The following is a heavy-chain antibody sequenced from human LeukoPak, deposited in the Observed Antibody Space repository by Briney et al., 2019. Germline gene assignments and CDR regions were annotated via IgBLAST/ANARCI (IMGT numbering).Heavy chain of an antibody. J-gene: IGHJ4*02. D-gene: IGHD5-12*01. CDR1: GGSISSSNW. CDR2: IYHSGST. Sequence: SETLSLTCAVSGGSISSSNWWSWVRQPPGKGLEWIGEIYHSGSTNYNPSLKSRVTISVDKSKNQFSLKLSTVTAADTAVYYCARVSGCSGYDSKHLFDGWGQGTLVTVSS. V-gene: IGHV4-4*02. CDR3: ARVSGCSGYDSKHLFDG.